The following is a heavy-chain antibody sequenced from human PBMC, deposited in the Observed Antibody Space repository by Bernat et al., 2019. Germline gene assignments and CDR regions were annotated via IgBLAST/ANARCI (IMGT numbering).Heavy chain of an antibody. V-gene: IGHV3-74*01. CDR2: FNSDGRST. D-gene: IGHD3-3*01. Sequence: EVQLVESGGGLVQPGGSLRLSCAASGFTFPSYWMHWVRQAPGKGLVWVSRFNSDGRSTNYADSVKGRFTSSRDNAKNTVYLEMNSLRAEDTAVYYCARARYYDLIDYWGQGTLVTVSS. CDR1: GFTFPSYW. CDR3: ARARYYDLIDY. J-gene: IGHJ4*02.